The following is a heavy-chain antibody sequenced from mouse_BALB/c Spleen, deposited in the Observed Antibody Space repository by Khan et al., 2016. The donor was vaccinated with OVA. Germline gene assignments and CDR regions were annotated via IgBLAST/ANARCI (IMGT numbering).Heavy chain of an antibody. Sequence: VQLVESGPELVRPGVSVKISCKGSGYTFTDYAMHWVKQSHAKSLEWIGLISTYSGNTNYKQKFKGKATMTVDKSSSTAYMELASLTSEDSAIYYCTRPAYDGYFDYWGQGTTLTVSS. D-gene: IGHD2-3*01. J-gene: IGHJ2*01. CDR3: TRPAYDGYFDY. CDR1: GYTFTDYA. V-gene: IGHV1S137*01. CDR2: ISTYSGNT.